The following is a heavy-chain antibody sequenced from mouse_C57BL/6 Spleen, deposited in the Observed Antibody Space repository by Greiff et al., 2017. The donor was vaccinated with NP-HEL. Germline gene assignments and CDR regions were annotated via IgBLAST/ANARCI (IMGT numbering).Heavy chain of an antibody. J-gene: IGHJ4*01. D-gene: IGHD2-14*01. V-gene: IGHV1-81*01. CDR3: AVRRGYYYAMDY. CDR2: IYPRSGNT. CDR1: GYTFTSYG. Sequence: VKLQESGAELARPGASVKLSCKASGYTFTSYGISWVKQRTGQGLEWIGEIYPRSGNTYYNEKFKGKATLTADKSSSTAYMELRSLTSEDSAVYFCAVRRGYYYAMDYWGQGTSVTVSS.